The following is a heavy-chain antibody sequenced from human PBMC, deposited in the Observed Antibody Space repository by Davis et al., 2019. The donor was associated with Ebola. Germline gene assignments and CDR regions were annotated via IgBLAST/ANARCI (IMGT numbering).Heavy chain of an antibody. V-gene: IGHV4-34*01. Sequence: SQTLSLTCAVYGGSFSGYYWSWIRPPPGKELEWIGEINHSGSTNYNTSLKSRVTISVDTSKNQFSLKLSSVTAADTAVYYCAREDFWSGYYCWFDPWGQGTLVTVSS. CDR2: INHSGST. CDR1: GGSFSGYY. CDR3: AREDFWSGYYCWFDP. D-gene: IGHD3-3*01. J-gene: IGHJ5*02.